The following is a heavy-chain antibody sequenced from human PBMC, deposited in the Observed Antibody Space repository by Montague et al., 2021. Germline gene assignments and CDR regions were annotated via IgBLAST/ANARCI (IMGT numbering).Heavy chain of an antibody. V-gene: IGHV4-59*01. CDR2: IYNSGRT. CDR1: GGSISSYY. CDR3: ARDVYSSGWSGYGMGV. Sequence: SETLSLTCTVSGGSISSYYWSWIRQPPGKGLGWIGYIYNSGRTNYNPSLKSRVTISVDTSKNQFSLRLSSVTAADTAVYYCARDVYSSGWSGYGMGVWGQGTTVTVSS. J-gene: IGHJ6*02. D-gene: IGHD6-19*01.